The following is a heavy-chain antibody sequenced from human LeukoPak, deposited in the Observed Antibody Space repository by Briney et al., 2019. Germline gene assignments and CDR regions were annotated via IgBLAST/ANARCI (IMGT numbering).Heavy chain of an antibody. Sequence: PGGSLRLSCAASGFTFSSYAISWVRQAPGKGLEWVSAISGSGGSTYYADSVKGRFTISRDNSKNTLYLQMNSLRAEDTAVYYCAKSGRDSSGYYMYYFDYWGQGTLVTVSS. CDR1: GFTFSSYA. CDR2: ISGSGGST. J-gene: IGHJ4*02. D-gene: IGHD3-22*01. CDR3: AKSGRDSSGYYMYYFDY. V-gene: IGHV3-23*01.